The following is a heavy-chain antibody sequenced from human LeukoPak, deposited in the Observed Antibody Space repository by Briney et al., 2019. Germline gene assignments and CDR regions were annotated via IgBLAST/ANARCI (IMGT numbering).Heavy chain of an antibody. Sequence: PSETLSLTCDVSGVSINTCCYYWTWMRQPPGKGLEWIGYKYYSGSTRYNSSLRSRLTISLDTSKNQFSLRLTSVTAADTAVYYCARGRSYGFDFDSWGPGTLVIVSS. V-gene: IGHV4-61*01. CDR1: GVSINTCCYY. CDR3: ARGRSYGFDFDS. CDR2: KYYSGST. J-gene: IGHJ4*02. D-gene: IGHD5-18*01.